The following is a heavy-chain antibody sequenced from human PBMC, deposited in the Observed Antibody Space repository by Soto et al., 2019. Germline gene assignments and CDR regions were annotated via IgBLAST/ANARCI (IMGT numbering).Heavy chain of an antibody. CDR1: GGSFSGYY. CDR3: ARAYCSSTSCYETGEES. CDR2: INHSGST. J-gene: IGHJ4*02. D-gene: IGHD2-2*01. Sequence: SETLSLTCAVYGGSFSGYYWSWIRQPPGKGLEWIGEINHSGSTNYNPSLKSRVTISVDTSKNQFSLKLSSVTAADPAVYYCARAYCSSTSCYETGEESWGQGTLVTVSS. V-gene: IGHV4-34*01.